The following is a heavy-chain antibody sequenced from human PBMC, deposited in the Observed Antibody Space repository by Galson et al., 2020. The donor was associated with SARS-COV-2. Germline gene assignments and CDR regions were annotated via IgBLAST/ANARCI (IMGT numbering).Heavy chain of an antibody. J-gene: IGHJ4*02. V-gene: IGHV3-30*04. CDR2: ISYDGSNK. Sequence: QLGDSLKISCAASGFTFSSYAMHWVRQAPGKGLEWVAVISYDGSNKYYADSVKGRFTISRDNSKNTLYLQMNSLRAEDTAVYYCARDLGSGWIPWGQGTLVTVSS. CDR3: ARDLGSGWIP. D-gene: IGHD6-19*01. CDR1: GFTFSSYA.